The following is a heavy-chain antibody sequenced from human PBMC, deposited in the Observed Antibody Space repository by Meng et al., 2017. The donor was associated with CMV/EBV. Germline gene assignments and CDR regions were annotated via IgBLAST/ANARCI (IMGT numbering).Heavy chain of an antibody. D-gene: IGHD6-13*01. CDR2: IYYSGST. CDR3: ARARIAAAVQSSGDAFDI. J-gene: IGHJ3*02. CDR1: GGSISSSSYY. V-gene: IGHV4-39*07. Sequence: SETLSLTCTVSGGSISSSSYYWGWIRQPPGKGLEWIGSIYYSGSTYYNPSLKSRVTISVDTSKNQFSLKLSSVTAADTAVYYCARARIAAAVQSSGDAFDIWGQGTMVTVSS.